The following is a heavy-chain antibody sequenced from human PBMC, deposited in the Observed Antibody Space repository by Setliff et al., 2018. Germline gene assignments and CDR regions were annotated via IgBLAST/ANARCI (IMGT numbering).Heavy chain of an antibody. CDR2: TIPIFGST. V-gene: IGHV1-69*05. J-gene: IGHJ6*03. CDR3: AREGVDTRSSTDYRYYMDV. D-gene: IGHD5-18*01. CDR1: GATFSSYG. Sequence: ASVKVSCKASGATFSSYGISWVRQAPGQGLEWMGGTIPIFGSTNYAQKFQDRVTIITDESTSTAYMELRSLRTEDTAVYYCAREGVDTRSSTDYRYYMDVWGKGTTVTVSS.